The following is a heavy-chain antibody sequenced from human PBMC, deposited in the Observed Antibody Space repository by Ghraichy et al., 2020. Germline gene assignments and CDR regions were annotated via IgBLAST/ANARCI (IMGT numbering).Heavy chain of an antibody. V-gene: IGHV4-59*08. Sequence: SETLSLTCTVSGGSISSYYWSWIRQPPGKGLEWIGYIYYSGSTNYNPSLKSRVTISVDTSKNQFSLKLSSVTAADTALYYCARGEVDTAMVTYFDLWGRGTLVTVSS. CDR1: GGSISSYY. CDR3: ARGEVDTAMVTYFDL. D-gene: IGHD5-18*01. J-gene: IGHJ2*01. CDR2: IYYSGST.